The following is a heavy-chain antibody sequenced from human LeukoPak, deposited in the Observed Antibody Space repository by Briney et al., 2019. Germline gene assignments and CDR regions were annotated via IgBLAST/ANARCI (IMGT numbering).Heavy chain of an antibody. CDR3: ARAGSSSWSYFDY. CDR2: ISSSSSYI. Sequence: GGSLRLSCAASGFTFSSYSMNWARQAPGKGLEWVSSISSSSSYIYYADSVKGRFTISRDNAKNSLYLQMNSLRAEDTAVYYCARAGSSSWSYFDYWGQGTLVTVSS. CDR1: GFTFSSYS. V-gene: IGHV3-21*01. J-gene: IGHJ4*02. D-gene: IGHD6-13*01.